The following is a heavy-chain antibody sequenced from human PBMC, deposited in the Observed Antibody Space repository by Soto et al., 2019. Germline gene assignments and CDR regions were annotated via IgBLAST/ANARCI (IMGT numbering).Heavy chain of an antibody. CDR3: ARDRASEDIVVVVANRSSNCFDP. D-gene: IGHD2-15*01. CDR2: INADNGNT. V-gene: IGHV1-3*01. CDR1: GYTFTSYG. Sequence: ASVKVPCKASGYTFTSYGMTWVRQAPGQRLEWMGWINADNGNTKYSQKFQGRVTITRDTSTSTAYMELRSLRSEDTAVYYCARDRASEDIVVVVANRSSNCFDPWGQGTLVTVSS. J-gene: IGHJ5*02.